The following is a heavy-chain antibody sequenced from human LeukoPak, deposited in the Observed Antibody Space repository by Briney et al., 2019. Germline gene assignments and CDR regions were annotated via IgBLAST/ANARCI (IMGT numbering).Heavy chain of an antibody. D-gene: IGHD3-3*01. CDR1: GYTFTGYC. CDR3: ARTYYDFWSGRSYYFDY. J-gene: IGHJ4*02. V-gene: IGHV1-2*02. Sequence: GASVKVSCKASGYTFTGYCMHWVRQAPGQGLEWMGWINPNSGGTNYAQKFQGRVTMTRDTSISTAYMELSRLRSDDTAVYYCARTYYDFWSGRSYYFDYWGQGTLVTVSS. CDR2: INPNSGGT.